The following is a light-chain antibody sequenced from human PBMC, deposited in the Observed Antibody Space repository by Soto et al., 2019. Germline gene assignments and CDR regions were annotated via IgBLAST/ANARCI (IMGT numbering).Light chain of an antibody. CDR3: QQYNNWPPLT. J-gene: IGKJ4*01. CDR2: GTY. CDR1: QSVSSN. V-gene: IGKV3D-15*01. Sequence: EIVMTQSPATLSVSPGERATLSCRASQSVSSNLAWYQQKPGQAPRLLIYGTYIRATGIPARFSGSGSGTEFTLTISSLQYEDFAVYYCQQYNNWPPLTVGGGTKVEIK.